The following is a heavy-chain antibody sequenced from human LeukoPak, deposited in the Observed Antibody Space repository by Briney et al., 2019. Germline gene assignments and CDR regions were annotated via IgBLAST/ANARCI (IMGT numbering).Heavy chain of an antibody. Sequence: PSQTLSLTCTVSGGSISSGSYYWSWIRQPAGKGLEWIGYIYYSGSTNYNPSLKGRVTISVDTSKNQFSLKLSSVTAADTAVYYCARSPDYYDILTGYSPHFDYWGQGTLVTVSS. V-gene: IGHV4-61*01. CDR2: IYYSGST. CDR1: GGSISSGSYY. D-gene: IGHD3-9*01. CDR3: ARSPDYYDILTGYSPHFDY. J-gene: IGHJ4*02.